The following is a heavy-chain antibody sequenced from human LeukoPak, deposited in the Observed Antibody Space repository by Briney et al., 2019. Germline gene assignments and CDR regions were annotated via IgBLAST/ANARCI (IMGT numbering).Heavy chain of an antibody. D-gene: IGHD6-19*01. J-gene: IGHJ4*02. Sequence: ASVKVSCKASGYTFTGYYMHWVRQAPGQGLEWMGWINPNSGGTNYAQKFQGRVTMTRDTSISTAYMELSRLRSDDTAVHYCARNYRIAVAFDYWGQGTLVTVSS. CDR2: INPNSGGT. CDR3: ARNYRIAVAFDY. V-gene: IGHV1-2*02. CDR1: GYTFTGYY.